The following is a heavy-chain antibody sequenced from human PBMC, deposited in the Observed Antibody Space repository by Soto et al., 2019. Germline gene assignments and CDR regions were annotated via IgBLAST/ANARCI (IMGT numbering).Heavy chain of an antibody. D-gene: IGHD3-3*01. CDR1: GGSISSYY. CDR3: ARDPYDFWSVYDYYYGMDV. V-gene: IGHV4-59*12. Sequence: SETLSLTCTVSGGSISSYYWSWIRQPPGKGLEWIGYIYYSGSTNYNPSLKSRVTISVDTSKNQFSLKLSSVTAADTAVYYCARDPYDFWSVYDYYYGMDVWGQGTTVTVS. J-gene: IGHJ6*02. CDR2: IYYSGST.